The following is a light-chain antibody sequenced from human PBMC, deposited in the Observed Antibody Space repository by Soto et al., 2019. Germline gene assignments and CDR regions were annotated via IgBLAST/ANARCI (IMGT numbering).Light chain of an antibody. CDR3: HQTYTTPWT. CDR1: QYIRGL. Sequence: DIQMTQSPSSLSASVGDTVTITCRASQYIRGLLSWYQQKAGKAPKLLIHATSTLETGVPSRFGASTSGTSFTLTISSLQPEDFASYFCHQTYTTPWTFGQGTRVEIK. J-gene: IGKJ1*01. CDR2: ATS. V-gene: IGKV1-39*01.